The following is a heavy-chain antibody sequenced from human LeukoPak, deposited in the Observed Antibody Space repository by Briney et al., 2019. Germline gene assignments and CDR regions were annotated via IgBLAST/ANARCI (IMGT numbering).Heavy chain of an antibody. CDR1: GFTFSTYS. J-gene: IGHJ3*02. Sequence: GGSLRLSCAASGFTFSTYSMNWVRQAPGKGLEWASYISGRSESKSYADSVKGRFTISRDNAKNSLYLQMNSLRVEDTALYYCARPTGSYGFDIWGQGAMVTVSS. D-gene: IGHD4-17*01. CDR2: ISGRSESK. CDR3: ARPTGSYGFDI. V-gene: IGHV3-48*01.